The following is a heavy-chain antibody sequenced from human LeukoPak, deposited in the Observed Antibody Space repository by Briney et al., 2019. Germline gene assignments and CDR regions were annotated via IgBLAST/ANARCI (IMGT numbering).Heavy chain of an antibody. Sequence: PSDTLSVTCTVSGGSFSNHYWSWIRQPPGKGLEWIGYVYYSGSTNYNPSLKSGVTISVDTSKNQFSLKLSSVTAADTPVYLCACSEMVRGPHDMDVWGKGTTVTVSS. V-gene: IGHV4-59*07. J-gene: IGHJ6*03. CDR2: VYYSGST. CDR1: GGSFSNHY. CDR3: ACSEMVRGPHDMDV. D-gene: IGHD3-10*01.